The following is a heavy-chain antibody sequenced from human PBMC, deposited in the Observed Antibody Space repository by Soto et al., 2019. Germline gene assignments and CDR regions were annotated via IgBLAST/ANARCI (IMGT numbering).Heavy chain of an antibody. CDR3: AGGAVAGTSPAY. CDR1: SGSITSSNW. CDR2: IYHSGST. Sequence: QVQLQESGPGLVKPSGTLSLTCAVSSGSITSSNWWSWVRQPPGKGLEWIGEIYHSGSTNYNPSLKSRVTISVDKSKNVFALKLSSVTAADTAMYYCAGGAVAGTSPAYWGQGTLVTVSS. V-gene: IGHV4-4*02. D-gene: IGHD6-19*01. J-gene: IGHJ4*02.